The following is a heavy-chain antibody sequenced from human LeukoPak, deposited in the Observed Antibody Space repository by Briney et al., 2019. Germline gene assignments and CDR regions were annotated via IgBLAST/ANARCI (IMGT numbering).Heavy chain of an antibody. CDR3: ARSSALTFGGVIVNWFDP. V-gene: IGHV4-59*08. CDR1: GGSISSYY. Sequence: SETLSLTCTVSGGSISSYYWSWIRQPPGKGLEWIGYIYYSGSTNYNPSLKSRVTISVDTSKNQFPLKLSSVTAADTAVYYCARSSALTFGGVIVNWFDPWGQGTLVTVSS. CDR2: IYYSGST. D-gene: IGHD3-16*02. J-gene: IGHJ5*02.